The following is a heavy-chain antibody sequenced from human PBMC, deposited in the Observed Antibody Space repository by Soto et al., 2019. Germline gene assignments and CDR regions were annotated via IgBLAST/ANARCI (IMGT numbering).Heavy chain of an antibody. CDR2: IYDTGTT. Sequence: TLSLTCAVSDDSITIVGYSWSWFRQPPGKALEWTGNIYDTGTTYYTAALKSRVTISLEKSQNRISLSLMSATAADTAVYYCAATVFGEYSHYALDVWGQGITVTVSS. V-gene: IGHV4-30-2*01. CDR3: AATVFGEYSHYALDV. J-gene: IGHJ6*02. D-gene: IGHD3-3*01. CDR1: DDSITIVGYS.